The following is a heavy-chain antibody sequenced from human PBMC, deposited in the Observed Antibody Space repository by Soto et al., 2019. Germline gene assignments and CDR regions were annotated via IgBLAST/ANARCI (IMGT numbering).Heavy chain of an antibody. CDR2: ISGSGRNT. V-gene: IGHV3-23*01. Sequence: GGSLRLSYSTSVFTFSSNGMSWVRQAPGKGLDWVSGISGSGRNTYYADSVKGRFTISRDNSKNTLFLQMNSLRAEDTAVYYWAKNGLSSSPSSTDAWGYGTLVTFSS. J-gene: IGHJ1*01. CDR3: AKNGLSSSPSSTDA. CDR1: VFTFSSNG. D-gene: IGHD6-6*01.